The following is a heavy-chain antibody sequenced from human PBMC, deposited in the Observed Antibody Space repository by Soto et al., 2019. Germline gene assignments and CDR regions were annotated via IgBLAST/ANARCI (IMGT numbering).Heavy chain of an antibody. D-gene: IGHD2-15*01. CDR3: ARLQYTVVTALDI. J-gene: IGHJ3*02. V-gene: IGHV4-59*11. CDR1: SVSIGSHF. Sequence: SETLSLTCSVSSVSIGSHFWSWIRQAPGKGPELVGYIYHTVNTNYNPALKSRVTISMDTSENQLSLQLSSVTAADTAVYYCARLQYTVVTALDIWGQGTMVT. CDR2: IYHTVNT.